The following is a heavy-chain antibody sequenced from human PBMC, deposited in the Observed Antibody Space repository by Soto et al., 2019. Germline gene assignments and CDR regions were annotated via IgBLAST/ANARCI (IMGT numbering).Heavy chain of an antibody. CDR1: GFAFGSHG. CDR2: ISHDGQNQ. J-gene: IGHJ6*02. D-gene: IGHD2-2*01. V-gene: IGHV3-30*03. Sequence: QVQLVESGGGVVPPGRSLKLSCIASGFAFGSHGMHWVRQVSGKGLEWVAVISHDGQNQYYRESVKGRFTISRDNSKNSLFLQVQSLRVEDTAGYYCARERADIVVAPVATSGMDVWGQGTAVSVSS. CDR3: ARERADIVVAPVATSGMDV.